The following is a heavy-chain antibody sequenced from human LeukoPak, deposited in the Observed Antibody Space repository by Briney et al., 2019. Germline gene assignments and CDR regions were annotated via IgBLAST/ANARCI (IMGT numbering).Heavy chain of an antibody. CDR2: INAGNGNT. J-gene: IGHJ4*02. CDR3: ARDRQTGEYDY. Sequence: GASVKVSSKASGYTFTSYAMHWVRQAPGQRLEWMGWINAGNGNTKYSQKFQGRVTITRDTSASTAYMELSSLRSEDTAVYYCARDRQTGEYDYWGQGTLVTVSS. CDR1: GYTFTSYA. V-gene: IGHV1-3*01. D-gene: IGHD7-27*01.